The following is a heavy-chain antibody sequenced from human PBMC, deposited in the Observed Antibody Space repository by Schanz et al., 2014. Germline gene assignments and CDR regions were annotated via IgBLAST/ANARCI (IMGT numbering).Heavy chain of an antibody. D-gene: IGHD4-17*01. Sequence: EVQLLESGGGLVQPGGSLRLSCAASGFTFRGYAMSWVRQAPGKGLEWVANIKKDGSEKYYVDSVKGRFTISRDNAKNSLFLQMNSLRPEDTAVYYCARKMKLGVYGGKGHDSLDIWGQGTMVTVSS. CDR2: IKKDGSEK. J-gene: IGHJ3*02. CDR3: ARKMKLGVYGGKGHDSLDI. CDR1: GFTFRGYA. V-gene: IGHV3-7*01.